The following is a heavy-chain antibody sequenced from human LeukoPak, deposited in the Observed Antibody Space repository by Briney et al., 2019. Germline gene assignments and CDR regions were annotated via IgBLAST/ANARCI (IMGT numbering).Heavy chain of an antibody. Sequence: PGGSLRLSCAASGFTFSSYWMHWVRQAPGKGLVWVSRINSDESSTSYADSVKVRFTISRDNAKNTLYLQMNSLRAEDTAVYYCARTSSGSLNYWGQGTLVTVPS. CDR2: INSDESST. V-gene: IGHV3-74*01. D-gene: IGHD3-10*01. J-gene: IGHJ4*02. CDR3: ARTSSGSLNY. CDR1: GFTFSSYW.